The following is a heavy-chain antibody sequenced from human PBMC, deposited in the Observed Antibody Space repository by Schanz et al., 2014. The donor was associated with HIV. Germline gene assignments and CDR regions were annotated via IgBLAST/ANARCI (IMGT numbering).Heavy chain of an antibody. CDR3: AIRTPMISFGAFDL. D-gene: IGHD3-16*01. CDR1: GFTITSYG. Sequence: EVQLLESGGGLVQPGGSLRLSCAVSGFTITSYGMSWGKKAPGKGLEWVSTISAGVGTASYADSVKGRFTISRDNSKKMLFLQMNRLRAEDTAVYYCAIRTPMISFGAFDLSVLGTMVTVSP. J-gene: IGHJ3*01. CDR2: ISAGVGTA. V-gene: IGHV3-23*01.